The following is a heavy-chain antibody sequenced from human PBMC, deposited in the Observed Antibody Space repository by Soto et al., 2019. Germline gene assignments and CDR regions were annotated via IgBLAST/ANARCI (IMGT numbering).Heavy chain of an antibody. Sequence: GGSLRLSCAASGFTFSNAWMSWVRQAPGKGLEWVGRIKSKTDGGTTDYAAPVKGRFTISRDDSKNTLYLQMNSMKTAATDTYYCTPAPPHRYDYIWGSYAFDIWGQGTMVTVSS. J-gene: IGHJ3*02. CDR1: GFTFSNAW. CDR2: IKSKTDGGTT. CDR3: TPAPPHRYDYIWGSYAFDI. D-gene: IGHD3-16*01. V-gene: IGHV3-15*01.